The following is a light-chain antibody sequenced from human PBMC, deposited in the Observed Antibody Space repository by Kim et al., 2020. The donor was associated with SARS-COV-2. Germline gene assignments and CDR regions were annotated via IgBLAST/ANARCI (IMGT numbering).Light chain of an antibody. CDR3: QQRGNWPPALT. J-gene: IGKJ4*01. V-gene: IGKV3-11*01. CDR1: HNIAIN. CDR2: DAA. Sequence: PGQSPTLSCRASHNIAINFAWYQQTPGQPPRLLIYDAAIRAAGIPDRFSGSGSGTDFTLTIGSLAPEDFAVYYCQQRGNWPPALTFGGGTKVDIK.